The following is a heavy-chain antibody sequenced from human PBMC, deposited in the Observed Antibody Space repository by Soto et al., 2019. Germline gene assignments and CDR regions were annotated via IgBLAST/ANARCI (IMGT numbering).Heavy chain of an antibody. CDR3: VKDSGSFNGIYAAFDV. CDR2: IGGGNDI. V-gene: IGHV3-23*01. Sequence: VQLLESGGGLVQSGGSLRLSCEASGVTFSNYAMSWVRQAPGEGPEWVSTIGGGNDIFYRDSVKGRFTISRDDSKTTMYLHMDKLRVEDTTMYYCVKDSGSFNGIYAAFDVWGQGTVVTVSS. CDR1: GVTFSNYA. J-gene: IGHJ3*01. D-gene: IGHD2-15*01.